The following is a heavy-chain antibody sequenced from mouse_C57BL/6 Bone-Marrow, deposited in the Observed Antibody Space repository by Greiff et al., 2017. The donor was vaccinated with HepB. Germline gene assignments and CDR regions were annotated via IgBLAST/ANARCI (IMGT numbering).Heavy chain of an antibody. CDR2: IYPGGGYT. CDR1: GYTFTNYW. CDR3: AREGVYYGSSLWFAY. Sequence: QVHVKQSGAELVRPGTSVKMSCKASGYTFTNYWIGWAKQRPGHGLEWIGDIYPGGGYTNYNEKFKGKATLTADKSSSTAYMQFSSLTSEDSAIYYCAREGVYYGSSLWFAYWGQGTLVTVSA. J-gene: IGHJ3*01. V-gene: IGHV1-63*01. D-gene: IGHD1-1*01.